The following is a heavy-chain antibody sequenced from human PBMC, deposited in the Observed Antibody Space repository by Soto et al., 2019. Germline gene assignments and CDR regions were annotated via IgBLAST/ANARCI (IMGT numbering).Heavy chain of an antibody. J-gene: IGHJ4*02. V-gene: IGHV3-49*03. CDR1: GFTFGDYA. CDR2: IRSKAYGGTT. Sequence: GGSLRLSCTASGFTFGDYAMSWFRQAPGKGLEWVGFIRSKAYGGTTEYAASVKGRFTISRDDSKSIAYLQMNSLKTEDTAVYYCTRVFEGTPYYFDYWGQGTLVTVSS. CDR3: TRVFEGTPYYFDY.